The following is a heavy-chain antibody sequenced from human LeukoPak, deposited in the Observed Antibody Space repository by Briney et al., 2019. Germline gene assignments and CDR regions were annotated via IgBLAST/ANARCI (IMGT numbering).Heavy chain of an antibody. Sequence: SETLSLTCTVSGYSISSGYYWGWIRQPPGKGLEWIGSMYYSGNTYYNPSLKSRVTISVDTSKNQFSLKLSSVTAADTAVYYCARIRFLEWLLLDYWGQGTLVTVSS. CDR1: GYSISSGYY. CDR2: MYYSGNT. D-gene: IGHD3-3*01. CDR3: ARIRFLEWLLLDY. J-gene: IGHJ4*02. V-gene: IGHV4-38-2*02.